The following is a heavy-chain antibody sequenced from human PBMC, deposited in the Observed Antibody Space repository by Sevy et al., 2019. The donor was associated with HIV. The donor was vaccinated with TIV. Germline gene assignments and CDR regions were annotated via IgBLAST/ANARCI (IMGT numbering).Heavy chain of an antibody. J-gene: IGHJ6*02. V-gene: IGHV3-30*02. CDR1: GFTFSTYG. CDR3: AKVLHIVVVPAAIDYYYGMDV. CDR2: IRFDGSIK. Sequence: GGSLRLSCAASGFTFSTYGMHWVRQAPGKGLEWVAFIRFDGSIKYYTDSVKGRLTIPRDNSKNTLYLQMNSRGAEDTAVYFCAKVLHIVVVPAAIDYYYGMDVWGQGTTVTVSS. D-gene: IGHD2-2*01.